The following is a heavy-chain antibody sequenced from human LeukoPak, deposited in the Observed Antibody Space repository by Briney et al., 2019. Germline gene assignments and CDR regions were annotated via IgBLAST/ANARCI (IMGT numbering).Heavy chain of an antibody. Sequence: ASVKVSCTASGYTFTGYYMHWVRQAPGQGLEWMGWINPNSGVTNYAQKFQGRVTMTRDTSISTAYMELSRLRSDDTAVYYCARAKEELPGYWGQGTLVTVSS. CDR1: GYTFTGYY. J-gene: IGHJ4*02. CDR3: ARAKEELPGY. V-gene: IGHV1-2*02. D-gene: IGHD4-23*01. CDR2: INPNSGVT.